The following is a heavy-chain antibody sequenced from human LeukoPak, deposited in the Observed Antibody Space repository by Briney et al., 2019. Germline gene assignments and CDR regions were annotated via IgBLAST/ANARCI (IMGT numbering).Heavy chain of an antibody. Sequence: PGGSLRLSCAASGFTFSTYAMSWVRQAPGKGLEWVSAISASGGSTYYADSVKGRFTFSRDNSKSTLYLQMSSLRADDTALYYCAREASSYWYFDLWGRGTLVTVSS. V-gene: IGHV3-23*01. D-gene: IGHD3-10*01. J-gene: IGHJ2*01. CDR3: AREASSYWYFDL. CDR2: ISASGGST. CDR1: GFTFSTYA.